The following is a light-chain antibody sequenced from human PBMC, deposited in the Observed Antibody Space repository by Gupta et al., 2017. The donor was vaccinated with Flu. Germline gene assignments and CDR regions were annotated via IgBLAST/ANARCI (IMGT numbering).Light chain of an antibody. CDR1: QSVSSS. Sequence: PATLSESPGERATLSCRASQSVSSSLAWYQHKPGQAPRLLIYGASTRATGMPDRFSGSGSGTEFTLTISSLQSEDFALYYCQHDNRCPNTFGQGTTLEIK. V-gene: IGKV3-15*01. CDR2: GAS. J-gene: IGKJ2*01. CDR3: QHDNRCPNT.